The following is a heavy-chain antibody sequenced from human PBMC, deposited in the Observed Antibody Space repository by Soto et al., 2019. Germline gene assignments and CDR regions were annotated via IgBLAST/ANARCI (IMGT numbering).Heavy chain of an antibody. V-gene: IGHV3-7*01. CDR1: GFIFSICW. CDR2: IKPDGSVK. D-gene: IGHD3-10*01. CDR3: ARDPVRGDDYNFDY. J-gene: IGHJ4*02. Sequence: PGGSLRLSCAASGFIFSICWMTWVRHAPGKGLEWVANIKPDGSVKNYVDSVQGRFTISRDNAKNSLYLQMNTLRAEDTAVYYCARDPVRGDDYNFDYWGQGTLVTVSS.